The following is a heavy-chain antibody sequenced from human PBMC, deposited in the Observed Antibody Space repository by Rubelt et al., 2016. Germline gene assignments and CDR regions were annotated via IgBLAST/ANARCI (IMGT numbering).Heavy chain of an antibody. Sequence: EQLVESGGGLVQPGGSLRLSCAASGFTFSSYAMHWVRQAPGKGLEWVAVRLYDGSNKYYADPVKGRFTITRDNSKKTLYLQRNSLGAEDTAGYYCARDALRGSSRWFDPWGQGTLVTVSS. CDR3: ARDALRGSSRWFDP. V-gene: IGHV3-30*04. J-gene: IGHJ5*02. CDR2: RLYDGSNK. D-gene: IGHD2-21*01. CDR1: GFTFSSYA.